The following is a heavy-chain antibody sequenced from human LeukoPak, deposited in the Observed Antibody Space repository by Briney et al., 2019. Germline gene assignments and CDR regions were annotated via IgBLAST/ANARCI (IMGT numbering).Heavy chain of an antibody. CDR3: AKDPVNWGQDSGTFDI. CDR1: GFTFSNYA. D-gene: IGHD3-16*01. Sequence: GGSLRLSCAASGFTFSNYAMHWVRQAPGKGLEWVAVISSDGSNKYYADSVKGRFPISRDNSKSTLYLQMNTLRAEDTAVYYCAKDPVNWGQDSGTFDIWGQGTMVTVSS. J-gene: IGHJ3*02. V-gene: IGHV3-30*04. CDR2: ISSDGSNK.